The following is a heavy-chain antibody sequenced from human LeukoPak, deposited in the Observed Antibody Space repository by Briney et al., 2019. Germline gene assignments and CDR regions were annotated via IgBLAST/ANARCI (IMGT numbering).Heavy chain of an antibody. CDR2: ISPSGGST. D-gene: IGHD3-10*01. V-gene: IGHV1-46*01. CDR3: ARDPGITMVRANWFDP. Sequence: GASVKVSCKAFGYTFTSNYMHWVRQAPGQGPEWMGVISPSGGSTTYAQKFQGRVTITADKSTSTAYMELSSLRSEDTAVYYCARDPGITMVRANWFDPWGQGTLVTVSS. J-gene: IGHJ5*02. CDR1: GYTFTSNY.